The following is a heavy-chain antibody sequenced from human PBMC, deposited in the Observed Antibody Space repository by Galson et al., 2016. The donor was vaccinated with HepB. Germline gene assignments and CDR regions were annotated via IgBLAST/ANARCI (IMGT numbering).Heavy chain of an antibody. CDR3: ARASIIPGARMIFDP. V-gene: IGHV4-4*02. J-gene: IGHJ5*02. CDR1: GASISDSNW. D-gene: IGHD2-2*01. Sequence: SETLSLTCAVSGASISDSNWCTWVRQVPEKGLEWLGEIYHTGTSNNNPFLSSRFTLSVDKSRNQFSLNVTSVTAADTAVYYCARASIIPGARMIFDPWGQGTLVTVSS. CDR2: IYHTGTS.